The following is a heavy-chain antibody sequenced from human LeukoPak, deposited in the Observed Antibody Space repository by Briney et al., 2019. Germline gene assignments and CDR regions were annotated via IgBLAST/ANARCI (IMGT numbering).Heavy chain of an antibody. J-gene: IGHJ3*02. D-gene: IGHD5-24*01. CDR3: ARGRWLPTGGAFDI. CDR1: GGSFSGYY. V-gene: IGHV4-34*01. CDR2: INHSGST. Sequence: SETLSLTCAVYGGSFSGYYWSWIRQPPGKGLEWIGEINHSGSTNYNPSLKSRVTISVDTSKNQFSLKLSSVTAADTAVYYCARGRWLPTGGAFDIWGQGTMVTVSS.